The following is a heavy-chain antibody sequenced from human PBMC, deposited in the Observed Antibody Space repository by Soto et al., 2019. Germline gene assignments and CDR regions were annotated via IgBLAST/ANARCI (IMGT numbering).Heavy chain of an antibody. V-gene: IGHV4-34*01. CDR3: GRGGKYQLPLGGWFDP. CDR2: INHSGST. D-gene: IGHD2-2*01. CDR1: GGSFSGYY. Sequence: QVQLQQWGAGLLKPSETLSLTCAVYGGSFSGYYCCWIRQPPGQGLEWIGEINHSGSTNYNQSLKRRLPKSVDPSRSHVPLKLSSVADAGAGVYYCGRGGKYQLPLGGWFDPWGQGTLVTVPS. J-gene: IGHJ5*01.